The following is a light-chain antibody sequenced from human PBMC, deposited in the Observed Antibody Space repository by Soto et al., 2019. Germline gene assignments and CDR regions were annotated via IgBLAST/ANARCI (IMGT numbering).Light chain of an antibody. J-gene: IGLJ2*01. CDR3: ATWDDSLNGVV. Sequence: QSVLTQPPSAAGTPGQRVTIPCSGSNSNIGANTATWYQQLPGTAPKLLIYSSSQRPSGVPDRFSGSKSGTSASRAISGLQSEDEADYYCATWDDSLNGVVFGGGTKLTVL. CDR1: NSNIGANT. CDR2: SSS. V-gene: IGLV1-44*01.